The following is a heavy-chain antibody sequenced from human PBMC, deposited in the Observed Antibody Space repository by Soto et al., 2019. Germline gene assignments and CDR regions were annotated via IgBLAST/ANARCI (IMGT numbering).Heavy chain of an antibody. Sequence: LSLTCTVSGGSVSSGSYYWSWIRQPPGKGLEWIGYIYYSGSTNYNPSLKSRVTISVDTSKNQFSLKLSSVTAADTAVYYCARQAHDFWSGYSPAFDYWGQGTLVTVSS. D-gene: IGHD3-3*01. J-gene: IGHJ4*02. CDR2: IYYSGST. V-gene: IGHV4-61*01. CDR3: ARQAHDFWSGYSPAFDY. CDR1: GGSVSSGSYY.